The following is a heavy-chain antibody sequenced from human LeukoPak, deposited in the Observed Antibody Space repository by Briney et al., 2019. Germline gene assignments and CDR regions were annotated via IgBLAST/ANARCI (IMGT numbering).Heavy chain of an antibody. CDR3: AREGYYDSSGTNDY. CDR1: GFPFSNYA. Sequence: PGGSLRLSCAASGFPFSNYAMSWVRQAPGKGLEWVANIKQDGSEKYYVDSVKGRFTISRDNAKNSLYLQMNSLRAEDTAVYYCAREGYYDSSGTNDYWGQGTLVTVSS. J-gene: IGHJ4*02. D-gene: IGHD3-22*01. CDR2: IKQDGSEK. V-gene: IGHV3-7*01.